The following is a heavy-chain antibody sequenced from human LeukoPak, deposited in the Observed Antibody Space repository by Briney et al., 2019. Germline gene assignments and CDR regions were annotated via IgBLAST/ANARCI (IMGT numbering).Heavy chain of an antibody. CDR1: GGSISSYY. J-gene: IGHJ5*02. D-gene: IGHD2-2*01. Sequence: KPSETLSLTCTVSGGSISSYYWSWIRQPAGKGLEWIGRIYTSGSTNYNPSLKSRVTISVDTSKNQFSLKLSSVTAADTAVYYCARVNIVVVPAAIDIDWFDPWGQGTLVTVSS. CDR3: ARVNIVVVPAAIDIDWFDP. V-gene: IGHV4-4*07. CDR2: IYTSGST.